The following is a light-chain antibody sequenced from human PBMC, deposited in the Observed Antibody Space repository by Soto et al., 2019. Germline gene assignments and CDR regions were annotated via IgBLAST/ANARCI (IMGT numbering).Light chain of an antibody. V-gene: IGKV2-28*01. CDR3: MQALQTPFT. J-gene: IGKJ3*01. Sequence: DIVMTQSPLSLPVTPGEPASISCRSSQSLLHSNGYNYLDWYLQKPGQSPQLLIYLGSNRASGVSVRFIGSGSGTDFTLKINRVEADDVGVYYCMQALQTPFTFGPGTKVEIK. CDR2: LGS. CDR1: QSLLHSNGYNY.